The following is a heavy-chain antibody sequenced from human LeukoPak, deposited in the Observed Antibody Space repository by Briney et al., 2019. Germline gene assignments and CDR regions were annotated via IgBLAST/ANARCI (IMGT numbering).Heavy chain of an antibody. J-gene: IGHJ4*02. Sequence: GMSLRLSCAASGFTFSSYGIHWVRQAPGKGLEWVAVISNDGSKKYYVDSVKGRFTISRDNSKNTLYLQMDSLGTEDTAVYYCARDRGSGWVDYWGQGTLVTVSS. V-gene: IGHV3-30*03. CDR3: ARDRGSGWVDY. CDR1: GFTFSSYG. CDR2: ISNDGSKK. D-gene: IGHD6-19*01.